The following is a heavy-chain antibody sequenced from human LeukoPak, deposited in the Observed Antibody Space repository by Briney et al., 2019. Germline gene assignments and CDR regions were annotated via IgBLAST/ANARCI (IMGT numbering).Heavy chain of an antibody. J-gene: IGHJ4*02. V-gene: IGHV3-48*03. D-gene: IGHD4-17*01. CDR2: ISSSGSTI. CDR3: ARDTTVTTKDY. CDR1: GFTLSSYE. Sequence: GGSLRLSCAASGFTLSSYEMNWVRQAPGKGLEWVSYISSSGSTIYYADSVKGRFTISRDNAKNSLYLQMNSLRAEDTAVYYCARDTTVTTKDYWGQGTLVTVSS.